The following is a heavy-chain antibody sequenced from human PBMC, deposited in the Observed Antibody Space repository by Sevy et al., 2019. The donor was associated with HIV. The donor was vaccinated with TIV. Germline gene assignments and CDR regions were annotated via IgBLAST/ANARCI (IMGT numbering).Heavy chain of an antibody. Sequence: GESLKISCSAFGFTFQTFGIHWVRQSPGKGPEWLAVISSDGLNRNYADSVRGRFTISRDNSKNLLFLQMNSLIPNDTAVYFCTKESLRGTYIRGDFDHWGQGTLVTVSS. CDR2: ISSDGLNR. CDR1: GFTFQTFG. D-gene: IGHD3-10*02. V-gene: IGHV3-30*18. CDR3: TKESLRGTYIRGDFDH. J-gene: IGHJ4*02.